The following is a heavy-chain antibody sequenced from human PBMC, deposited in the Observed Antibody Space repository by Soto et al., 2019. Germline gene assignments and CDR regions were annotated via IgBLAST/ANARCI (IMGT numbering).Heavy chain of an antibody. V-gene: IGHV3-15*01. CDR3: TTEASPFDY. Sequence: GGSLRVSCAASGFTFTNAWMSWVRQAPGKGLEWVGRIKSRTDDGTTNYAAPVKGRFTISRDDSNNTLYLQMNSLKTEDTAVYYCTTEASPFDYWGQGTLVTVSS. J-gene: IGHJ4*02. D-gene: IGHD6-6*01. CDR2: IKSRTDDGTT. CDR1: GFTFTNAW.